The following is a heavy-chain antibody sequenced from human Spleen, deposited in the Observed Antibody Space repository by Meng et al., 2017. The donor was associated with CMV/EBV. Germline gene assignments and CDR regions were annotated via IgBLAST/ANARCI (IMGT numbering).Heavy chain of an antibody. CDR1: GFTFSSYW. CDR2: ISSSSSYI. D-gene: IGHD2-21*02. J-gene: IGHJ6*02. Sequence: LSLTCAASGFTFSSYWMHWVRQAPGKGLEWVSSISSSSSYIYYADSVKGRFTISRDNAKNSLYLQMNSLRAEDTAVYYCARDLVGVTTVYYYGMDVWGQGTTVTVSS. CDR3: ARDLVGVTTVYYYGMDV. V-gene: IGHV3-21*01.